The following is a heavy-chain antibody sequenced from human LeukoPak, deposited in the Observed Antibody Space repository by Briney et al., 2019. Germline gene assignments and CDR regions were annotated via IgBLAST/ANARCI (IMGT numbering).Heavy chain of an antibody. J-gene: IGHJ4*02. CDR1: GFAFGSEA. V-gene: IGHV3-23*01. CDR3: ASSDFWSGYPDY. D-gene: IGHD3-3*01. Sequence: GGSLRLSCAVSGFAFGSEAMSWVRQSPARGLEWVASISPGGGTTYYADYVKGRFTISRDNSNNSLFVQMNSLRAEDTAVYYCASSDFWSGYPDYWGQGTLVTVSS. CDR2: ISPGGGTT.